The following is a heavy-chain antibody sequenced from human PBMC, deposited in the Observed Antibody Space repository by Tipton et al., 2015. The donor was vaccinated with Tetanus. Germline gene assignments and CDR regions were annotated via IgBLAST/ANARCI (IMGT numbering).Heavy chain of an antibody. CDR2: IGAGSGEA. CDR1: GYAFSRYG. J-gene: IGHJ4*02. CDR3: ARDVTVFEEMTFEY. V-gene: IGHV1-18*01. D-gene: IGHD5-24*01. Sequence: QLVQSGAEVKKPGASVKVSCKASGYAFSRYGISWVRQARGQGLEWMGWIGAGSGEAYYAHRFQDRVTLTTDASSSTVYMELRNLRWDDTAVYFCARDVTVFEEMTFEYWGQGTLVTVSS.